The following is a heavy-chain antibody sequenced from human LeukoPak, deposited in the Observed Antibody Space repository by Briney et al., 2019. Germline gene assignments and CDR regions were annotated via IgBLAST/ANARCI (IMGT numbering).Heavy chain of an antibody. V-gene: IGHV3-30*04. CDR2: ISYDGSNK. D-gene: IGHD4-17*01. Sequence: PGGSLRLSCAASGFTFSSYAMHWVRQAPGKGLEWVAVISYDGSNKCCADSVKGRFTISRDNSKNTLYLQMNSLRAEDTAVYYCARPIYYGDYYFDYWGQGTLVTVSS. CDR1: GFTFSSYA. CDR3: ARPIYYGDYYFDY. J-gene: IGHJ4*02.